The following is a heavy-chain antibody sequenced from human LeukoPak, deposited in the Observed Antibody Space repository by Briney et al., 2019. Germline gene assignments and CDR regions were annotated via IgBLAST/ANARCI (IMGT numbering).Heavy chain of an antibody. D-gene: IGHD3-9*01. CDR3: ARILGDYNILTGLYLNYNFDY. V-gene: IGHV4-39*01. J-gene: IGHJ4*02. CDR2: IDYDGAT. Sequence: SETLSRTSSVSGGSICGRRYYWGWTRQPPGRGLEWIGSIDYDGATYSSPSLKRRVTMSVDTYKHQVSLKLRSGTAADTAVYFCARILGDYNILTGLYLNYNFDYWGQGTLVTVS. CDR1: GGSICGRRYY.